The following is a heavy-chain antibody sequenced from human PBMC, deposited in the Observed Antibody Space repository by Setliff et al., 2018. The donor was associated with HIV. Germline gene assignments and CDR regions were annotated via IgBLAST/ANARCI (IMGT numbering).Heavy chain of an antibody. CDR1: GFIFSTYG. CDR3: VKVRNSGWANEGFGT. D-gene: IGHD6-19*01. Sequence: GGSLRLSCEASGFIFSTYGMHWVRQAPGKGLEWVAFIRYYGSDEYYADSVKGRFTISRDNSKNTLYLQMNSLRDEDTAVYVCVKVRNSGWANEGFGTWGQGTVVTVSS. J-gene: IGHJ3*02. V-gene: IGHV3-30*02. CDR2: IRYYGSDE.